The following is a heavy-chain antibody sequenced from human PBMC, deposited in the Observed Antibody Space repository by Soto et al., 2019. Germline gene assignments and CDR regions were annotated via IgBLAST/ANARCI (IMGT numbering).Heavy chain of an antibody. CDR2: ISPYSGNT. V-gene: IGHV1-18*01. CDR1: GYTFTSYG. Sequence: ASVKVSCKAPGYTFTSYGISWVRQAPGQGLEWMGWISPYSGNTNYAQKLQGRVTMTTDTSTRTAYMELRSLRSDDTAVYYCARGASFYGSGRPDVWGKGTTVTVSS. D-gene: IGHD3-10*01. J-gene: IGHJ6*04. CDR3: ARGASFYGSGRPDV.